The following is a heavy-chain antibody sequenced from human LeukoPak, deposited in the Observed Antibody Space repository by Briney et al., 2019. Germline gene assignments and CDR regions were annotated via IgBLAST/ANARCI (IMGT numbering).Heavy chain of an antibody. V-gene: IGHV1-2*02. J-gene: IGHJ4*02. CDR1: GYTFTVYY. CDR3: ARGSRQSSGYYGLGY. Sequence: ASVTVSCTASGYTFTVYYMHWVRQAPGQGLEWMGWINPNSGGTNYAQKFQGRVTISVDTSKNQFSLKLSSVAAADTAVYYCARGSRQSSGYYGLGYWGQGTLVTVSS. CDR2: INPNSGGT. D-gene: IGHD3-22*01.